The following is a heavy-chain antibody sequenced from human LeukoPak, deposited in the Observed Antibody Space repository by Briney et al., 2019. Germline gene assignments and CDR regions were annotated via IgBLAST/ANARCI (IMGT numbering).Heavy chain of an antibody. V-gene: IGHV4-59*01. CDR1: GGSISSYY. Sequence: SETLSLTCTVSGGSISSYYWSWIRQPPGKGLEWIGYIYYSGSTNYNPSLKSRVTISVDTSRNQFSLKLSSVTAADTAVYYCARLVDTAMGELSFDYWGQGTLVTVSS. D-gene: IGHD5-18*01. CDR3: ARLVDTAMGELSFDY. J-gene: IGHJ4*02. CDR2: IYYSGST.